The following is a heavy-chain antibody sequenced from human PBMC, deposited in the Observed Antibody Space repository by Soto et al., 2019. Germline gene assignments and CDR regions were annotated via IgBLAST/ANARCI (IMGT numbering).Heavy chain of an antibody. V-gene: IGHV3-11*01. CDR3: ARPYDSSGYYYAGY. D-gene: IGHD3-22*01. CDR2: ISSSGSTI. J-gene: IGHJ4*02. Sequence: ISSSGSTIYYADSVKGRFTVSRDNAKNSLYLQMNSLRAEDTAVYYCARPYDSSGYYYAGYWGQGTLVTVSS.